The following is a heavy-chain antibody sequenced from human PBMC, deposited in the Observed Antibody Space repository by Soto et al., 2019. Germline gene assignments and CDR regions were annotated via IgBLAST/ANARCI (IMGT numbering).Heavy chain of an antibody. CDR1: GGSISSYY. Sequence: PSETLSLTCTVSGGSISSYYWSWIRQPAGKGLEWIGRIYTSGSTNYNPSLKSRVTMSVDTSKNQFSLKLSSVTAADTAVYYCARDMGITMVRGVTVSFDPWGQGTLVTV. J-gene: IGHJ5*02. CDR2: IYTSGST. D-gene: IGHD3-10*01. V-gene: IGHV4-4*07. CDR3: ARDMGITMVRGVTVSFDP.